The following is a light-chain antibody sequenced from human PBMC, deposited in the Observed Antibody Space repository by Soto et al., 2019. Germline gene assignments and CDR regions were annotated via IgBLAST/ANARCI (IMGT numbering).Light chain of an antibody. V-gene: IGKV4-1*01. CDR3: QQYYSPPLT. J-gene: IGKJ4*01. Sequence: DIVMTQSPDSLAVSLGERATINCKSSQSIFSSSTNKNYLAWYQQKVGQPPKLLIYWASTRESGVPDRFSGSGSGTDFTLTISSLQAEDVAVYYCQQYYSPPLTFGGGTKVDIK. CDR2: WAS. CDR1: QSIFSSSTNKNY.